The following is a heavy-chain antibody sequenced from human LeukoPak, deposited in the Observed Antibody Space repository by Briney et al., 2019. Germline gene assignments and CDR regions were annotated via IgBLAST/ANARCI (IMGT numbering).Heavy chain of an antibody. J-gene: IGHJ3*02. Sequence: GGSLRLSCAASGFTFSSYSMNWVRQAPGKGLEWVSYISSSSSTIYYADSVKGRFTISRDNAKNSLYLQMNSLRAEDTAVYYCARESTDDAFDIWGQGTMVTVSS. CDR3: ARESTDDAFDI. CDR2: ISSSSSTI. CDR1: GFTFSSYS. V-gene: IGHV3-48*04.